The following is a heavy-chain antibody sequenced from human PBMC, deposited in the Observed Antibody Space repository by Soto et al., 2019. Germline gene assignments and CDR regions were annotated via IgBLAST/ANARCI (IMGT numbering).Heavy chain of an antibody. Sequence: QVQLVQSGAEVKKPGSSVKVSCKASGGTFSSYAISWVRQAPGQGLEWMGGIIPIFGTANYAQKFQGRVTITADESTSTGYMELSSLRSEDTAVYYCAAEVLRYFDWSNYYYYYGMDVWGQGTTVTVSS. CDR1: GGTFSSYA. V-gene: IGHV1-69*01. D-gene: IGHD3-9*01. CDR3: AAEVLRYFDWSNYYYYYGMDV. J-gene: IGHJ6*02. CDR2: IIPIFGTA.